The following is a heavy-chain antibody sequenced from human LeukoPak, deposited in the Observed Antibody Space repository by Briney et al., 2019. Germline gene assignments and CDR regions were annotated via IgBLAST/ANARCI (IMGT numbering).Heavy chain of an antibody. D-gene: IGHD2-15*01. Sequence: ASETLSLTCTVSGYSISSGSYWGWIRQPPGKGLEWIGSIYHSGSTYYNPPLKSRVTISVDTSKNQFSLKLSSVTAADTAVYYCASEAATWAAFDYWGQGTLVTVSS. V-gene: IGHV4-38-2*02. CDR3: ASEAATWAAFDY. J-gene: IGHJ4*02. CDR2: IYHSGST. CDR1: GYSISSGSY.